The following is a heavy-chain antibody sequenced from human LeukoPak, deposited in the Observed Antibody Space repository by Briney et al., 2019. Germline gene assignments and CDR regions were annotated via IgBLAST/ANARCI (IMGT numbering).Heavy chain of an antibody. CDR1: GYSISSGYY. Sequence: SETLSLTCAVSGYSISSGYYWGWIRQPPGEGLEWIGSIYHSGSTYYNPSLKSRVTISVDTSKNQFSLKLSSVTAADTAVYYCARDVRRGYSYSYIDYWGQGTLVTVSS. CDR3: ARDVRRGYSYSYIDY. J-gene: IGHJ4*02. D-gene: IGHD5-18*01. V-gene: IGHV4-38-2*02. CDR2: IYHSGST.